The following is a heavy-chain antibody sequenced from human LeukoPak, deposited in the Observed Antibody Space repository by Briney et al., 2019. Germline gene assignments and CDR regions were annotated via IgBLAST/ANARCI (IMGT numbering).Heavy chain of an antibody. CDR3: ARDHSGSQHWFDP. CDR2: INPSGGTT. CDR1: GYTFSYYY. V-gene: IGHV1-46*01. J-gene: IGHJ5*02. Sequence: ASVTVACKASGYTFSYYYMHWVRQAPGQGLEWKGVINPSGGTTSYAQKFQGRVTMTRDTSTSTVYMKLSSLRSDDTALYYCARDHSGSQHWFDPWGQGTLVIVSS. D-gene: IGHD1-26*01.